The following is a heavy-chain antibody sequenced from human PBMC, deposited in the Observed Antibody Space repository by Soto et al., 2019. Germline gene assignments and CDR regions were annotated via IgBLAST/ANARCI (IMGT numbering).Heavy chain of an antibody. CDR2: ISSSSSYI. J-gene: IGHJ5*02. V-gene: IGHV3-21*01. CDR1: GFTFSSYS. D-gene: IGHD6-6*01. Sequence: GGSLRLSCAASGFTFSSYSMNWVRQAPGKGLEWVSSISSSSSYIYYADSVKGRFTISRDNAKNSLYLQMNSLRAEDTAVYYCARAGVYSSSANWFDPWGQGTLVTVSS. CDR3: ARAGVYSSSANWFDP.